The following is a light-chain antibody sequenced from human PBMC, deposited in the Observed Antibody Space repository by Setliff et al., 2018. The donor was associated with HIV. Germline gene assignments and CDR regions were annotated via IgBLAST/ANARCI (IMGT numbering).Light chain of an antibody. Sequence: QSVLTQPASVSGSPGQSITISYTATSSDVGGYNYVSWYQQHPGKAPKLMISAVSNRPSGVSNRFSGSKSGNTASLTISGLQAEDEADYYCSSYASRTPLYVFGTGTKVTVL. CDR1: SSDVGGYNY. CDR2: AVS. J-gene: IGLJ1*01. V-gene: IGLV2-14*03. CDR3: SSYASRTPLYV.